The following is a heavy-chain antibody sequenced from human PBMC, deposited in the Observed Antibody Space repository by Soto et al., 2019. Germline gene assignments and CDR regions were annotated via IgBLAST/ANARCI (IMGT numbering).Heavy chain of an antibody. D-gene: IGHD3-22*01. CDR3: ARSIDRVYYDSSGYPYYFDY. Sequence: KESGPVLVKPTETLTLTCTVSGFSLSNARMGVSWIRQPPGKALEWLAHIFSNDEKSYSTSLKSRLTISKDTSKSQVVLTMTNMDPVDTATYYCARSIDRVYYDSSGYPYYFDYWGQGTLVTVSS. V-gene: IGHV2-26*01. CDR2: IFSNDEK. J-gene: IGHJ4*02. CDR1: GFSLSNARMG.